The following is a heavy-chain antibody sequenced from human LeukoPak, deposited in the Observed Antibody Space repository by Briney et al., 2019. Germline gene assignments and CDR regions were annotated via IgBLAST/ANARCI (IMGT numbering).Heavy chain of an antibody. V-gene: IGHV3-7*03. CDR3: ARNNGMDV. Sequence: GSLRLSCAASGFALSSHWMTWVRQVPGRGPEWAANVNRDGSETYYLDSVKGQFTISKDNAKNSLYLQMNSLRAEDTALYHCARNNGMDVWGQGTTVIVSS. CDR2: VNRDGSET. CDR1: GFALSSHW. J-gene: IGHJ6*02.